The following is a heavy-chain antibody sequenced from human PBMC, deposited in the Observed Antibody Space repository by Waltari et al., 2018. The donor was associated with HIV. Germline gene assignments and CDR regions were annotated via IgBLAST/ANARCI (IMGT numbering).Heavy chain of an antibody. Sequence: QVQLVESGGGVVQPGKSLRLSCAAPGFTFSNFGMHWVRQAPGKGLEWVALISNDGSKKYYADSVKGRFTISRANSKNTLYLQMNSLRPDDTAVYYCVRALGDYWGQGTLVTISS. CDR3: VRALGDY. CDR1: GFTFSNFG. D-gene: IGHD7-27*01. V-gene: IGHV3-30-3*01. CDR2: ISNDGSKK. J-gene: IGHJ4*02.